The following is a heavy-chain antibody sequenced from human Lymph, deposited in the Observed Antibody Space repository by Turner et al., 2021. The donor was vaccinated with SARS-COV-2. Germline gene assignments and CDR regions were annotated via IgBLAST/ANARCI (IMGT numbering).Heavy chain of an antibody. CDR1: GGSMNSNY. CDR2: IDYKGST. Sequence: QVQLQESGPRLVKRLEPLSISCTVSGGSMNSNYWSWFRLPPGKRLEWIEYIDYKGSTNFNPSLKSRATISVDTSRSQFSVKLTSETGADTTIYYCARGTENNWVDPWGQGILVTVSS. V-gene: IGHV4-59*01. CDR3: ARGTENNWVDP. D-gene: IGHD2-21*02. J-gene: IGHJ5*02.